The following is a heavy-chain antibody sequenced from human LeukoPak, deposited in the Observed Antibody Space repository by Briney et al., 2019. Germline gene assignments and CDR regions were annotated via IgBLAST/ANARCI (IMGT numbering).Heavy chain of an antibody. V-gene: IGHV3-66*01. CDR2: IYTGGST. CDR3: ARNLYYYDSSGYYYY. CDR1: GLTVSSNY. J-gene: IGHJ4*02. D-gene: IGHD3-22*01. Sequence: GGSLRLSCAASGLTVSSNYMSWVRQAPGKGLEWVSAIYTGGSTYYAGSVKGRFTISRDNSKNTLYLQMNSLRAEDTAVYYCARNLYYYDSSGYYYYWGQGTLVTVSS.